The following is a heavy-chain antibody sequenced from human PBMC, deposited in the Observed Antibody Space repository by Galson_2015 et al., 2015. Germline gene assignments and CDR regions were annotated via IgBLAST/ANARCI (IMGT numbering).Heavy chain of an antibody. CDR1: GDSVSSNSAA. Sequence: CAISGDSVSSNSAAWNWIRQSPSRGLEWLGRTYYRSKWYNDYAVSVKSRITINPDTSKNQFSLQLNSVTPEDTAVYYCARVGYDFWSGYYGRGYYYYYGMDVWGQGTTVTASS. D-gene: IGHD3-3*01. J-gene: IGHJ6*02. CDR3: ARVGYDFWSGYYGRGYYYYYGMDV. V-gene: IGHV6-1*01. CDR2: TYYRSKWYN.